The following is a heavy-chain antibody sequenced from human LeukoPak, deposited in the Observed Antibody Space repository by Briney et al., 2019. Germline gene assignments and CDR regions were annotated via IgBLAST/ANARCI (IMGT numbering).Heavy chain of an antibody. CDR3: ATSFDSSVYYFDY. V-gene: IGHV5-51*01. J-gene: IGHJ4*02. CDR2: IYPGDSDT. Sequence: VESLKISCRGSGSSFTNYWIGWVGQVPGKGLEWMGIIYPGDSDTTYSPSFQGQVNLSVDKSINTAYLHWSSLEASDTAIFYCATSFDSSVYYFDYWGRGTLVTVSS. D-gene: IGHD3-22*01. CDR1: GSSFTNYW.